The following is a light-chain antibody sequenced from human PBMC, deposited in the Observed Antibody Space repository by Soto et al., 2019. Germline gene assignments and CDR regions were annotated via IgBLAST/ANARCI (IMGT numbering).Light chain of an antibody. V-gene: IGKV1-13*02. CDR3: QHFQRDPFT. J-gene: IGKJ5*01. CDR1: QGVSSA. Sequence: AIQLTQSPPSLSASVGDRVTITCRASQGVSSALAWYQQKPGKPPKVLIYDGSSLQSGVPLRFRGSGSGTEFTLTITGLQPEDFGTYYCQHFQRDPFTYGQGTRLEIK. CDR2: DGS.